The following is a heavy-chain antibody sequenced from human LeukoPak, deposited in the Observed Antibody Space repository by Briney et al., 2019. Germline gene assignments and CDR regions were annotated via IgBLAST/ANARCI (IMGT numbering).Heavy chain of an antibody. J-gene: IGHJ4*02. CDR3: ARRGDCSSTSCPIDY. CDR1: GYSFTSNW. Sequence: GESLKISCKGSGYSFTSNWIGWVRQMPGKGLEWMGIIYPGDSDTRYSPSFQGQVTISVDKSISTAYLQWSSLKASDTAMYYCARRGDCSSTSCPIDYWGQGTLVTVSS. V-gene: IGHV5-51*01. CDR2: IYPGDSDT. D-gene: IGHD2-2*01.